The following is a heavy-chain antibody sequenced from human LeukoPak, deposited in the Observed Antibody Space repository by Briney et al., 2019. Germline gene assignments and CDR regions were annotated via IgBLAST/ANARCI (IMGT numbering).Heavy chain of an antibody. CDR1: GFTFSSYE. J-gene: IGHJ4*02. Sequence: QPGGSLRLSCATSGFTFSSYEMNWVRQAPGKGLEWVSYISSSGSTIYYADSVKGRFTISRDNAKNSLFLQMNSLRAEDKAIYYCAMFYFDYWGQGTLVTVSS. CDR2: ISSSGSTI. V-gene: IGHV3-48*03. CDR3: AMFYFDY.